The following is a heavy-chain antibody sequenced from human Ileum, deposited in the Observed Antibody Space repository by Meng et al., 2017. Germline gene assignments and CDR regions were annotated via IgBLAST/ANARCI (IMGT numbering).Heavy chain of an antibody. CDR1: GFTSSDAW. D-gene: IGHD3-10*01. J-gene: IGHJ4*02. Sequence: GESLKISCAASGFTSSDAWMTWVRQAPGKGLEYVGHIKSITDGGTTDYAAPVKGRFTIPRDDSKNMEDLQMISLKTEDTAVYYCTAARGYKYGSDCWGQGTLVTVSS. V-gene: IGHV3-15*01. CDR2: IKSITDGGTT. CDR3: TAARGYKYGSDC.